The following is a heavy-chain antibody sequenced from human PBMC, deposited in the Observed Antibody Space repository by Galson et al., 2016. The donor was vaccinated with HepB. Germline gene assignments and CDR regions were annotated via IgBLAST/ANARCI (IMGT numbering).Heavy chain of an antibody. CDR1: GGSISSTSYY. CDR3: ATGRATIIQVDY. CDR2: IYYSGST. V-gene: IGHV4-39*01. J-gene: IGHJ4*02. Sequence: SETLSLTCTVSGGSISSTSYYWGWIRQPPGKGLEWIGSIYYSGSTYYNPSLTSRVTISVDTSKNQFSLKLSSLTAADTAVYYCATGRATIIQVDYWGQGTLVTVSS. D-gene: IGHD5-12*01.